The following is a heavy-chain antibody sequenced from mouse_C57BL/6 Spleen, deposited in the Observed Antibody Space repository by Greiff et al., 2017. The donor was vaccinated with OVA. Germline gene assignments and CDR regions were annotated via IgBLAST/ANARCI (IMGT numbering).Heavy chain of an antibody. CDR2: IWSGGST. D-gene: IGHD2-3*01. CDR1: GFSLTSYG. Sequence: VQRVESGPGLVQPSQSLSITCTVSGFSLTSYGVHWVRQPPGKGLEWLGVIWSGGSTDYNAAFISRLSISKDNSKSQVFFKMNSLQADDTAIYYCANNGLLRAMDYWGQGTSVTVSS. V-gene: IGHV2-4*01. J-gene: IGHJ4*01. CDR3: ANNGLLRAMDY.